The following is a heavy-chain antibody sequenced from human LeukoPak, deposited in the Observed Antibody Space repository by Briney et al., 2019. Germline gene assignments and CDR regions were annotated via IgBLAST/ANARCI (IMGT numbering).Heavy chain of an antibody. CDR1: GFTFSSYA. V-gene: IGHV3-23*01. CDR3: AKVSIFGVVIPLTRYGMDV. Sequence: GGSLRLSCAASGFTFSSYAMSWVRQAPGKGLEWVSAISGSGGSTYYADSVKGRFTISRDNSKNTLYLQMNSLRAEDTAVYYCAKVSIFGVVIPLTRYGMDVWGQGTTVTVSS. D-gene: IGHD3-3*01. CDR2: ISGSGGST. J-gene: IGHJ6*02.